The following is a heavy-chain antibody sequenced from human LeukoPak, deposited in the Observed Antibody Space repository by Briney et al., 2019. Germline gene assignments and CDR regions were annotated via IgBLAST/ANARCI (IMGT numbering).Heavy chain of an antibody. CDR3: AGSWFYRDYFEY. CDR2: ISYDGSNE. CDR1: GXPFSSYG. Sequence: GGSLRLSWAASGXPFSSYGMHWVRQAPGKGLEWVAVISYDGSNEYYADSVKGRFTISRDNSKNTLYLQMNSLRVEDTAVYYCAGSWFYRDYFEYWGQGTLVTVSS. J-gene: IGHJ4*02. V-gene: IGHV3-30*03. D-gene: IGHD3-10*01.